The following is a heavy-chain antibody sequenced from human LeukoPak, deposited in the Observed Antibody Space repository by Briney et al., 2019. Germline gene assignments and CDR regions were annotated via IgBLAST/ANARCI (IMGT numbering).Heavy chain of an antibody. CDR1: GFTVSSTY. CDR3: ARGGTKSYNYYMDV. J-gene: IGHJ6*03. Sequence: GVSLRLSCTASGFTVSSTYMSWVRQSPGKGLEWVSVIYTGGSTDYADSVRGRFTISRDNSKNTVYVQMNGLTAEDTAVYYCARGGTKSYNYYMDVWGKGTTVTVSS. CDR2: IYTGGST. D-gene: IGHD1-26*01. V-gene: IGHV3-66*02.